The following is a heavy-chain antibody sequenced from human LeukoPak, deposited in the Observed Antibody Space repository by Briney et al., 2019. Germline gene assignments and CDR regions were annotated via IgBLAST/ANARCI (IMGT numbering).Heavy chain of an antibody. CDR2: INSDGTST. J-gene: IGHJ2*01. V-gene: IGHV3-74*01. D-gene: IGHD3-10*02. CDR3: ARDQYYVFDL. Sequence: GGSLRLSCAASGFALRTYWMHWVRQAPGKGLVWVSLINSDGTSTIYADSVKGRFTISRDNAKNTLYLQMNSLRAEDTAVYYCARDQYYVFDLWGRGTLVTVSS. CDR1: GFALRTYW.